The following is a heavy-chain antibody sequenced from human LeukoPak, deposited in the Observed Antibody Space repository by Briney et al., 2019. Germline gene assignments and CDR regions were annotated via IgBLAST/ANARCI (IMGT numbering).Heavy chain of an antibody. D-gene: IGHD3-10*01. Sequence: PGGSLRLSCAASGFTFSSYGMHWVRQAPGKGLEWVAFIRYDGSNKYYADSVKGRFTISRDNSKNTLYLQMNGLRAEDTAVYYCAKDIGFGDNYYYYYMDVWGKGTTVTISS. CDR1: GFTFSSYG. CDR3: AKDIGFGDNYYYYYMDV. V-gene: IGHV3-30*02. CDR2: IRYDGSNK. J-gene: IGHJ6*03.